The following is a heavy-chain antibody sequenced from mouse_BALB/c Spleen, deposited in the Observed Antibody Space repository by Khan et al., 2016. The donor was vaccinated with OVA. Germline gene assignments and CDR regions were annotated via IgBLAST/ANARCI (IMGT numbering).Heavy chain of an antibody. Sequence: VQLQQSGPELMKPGASVKISCKASGYSFTSYYIHWVMQSHGKSLEWIGYIDPFSGGTTYNQKFKGKATLTVDKSSSTAYIHISNLPSEDSAVYYCTRHGSVAWFTYWGQGTLVTVSA. J-gene: IGHJ3*01. D-gene: IGHD2-2*01. CDR1: GYSFTSYY. V-gene: IGHV1S135*01. CDR2: IDPFSGGT. CDR3: TRHGSVAWFTY.